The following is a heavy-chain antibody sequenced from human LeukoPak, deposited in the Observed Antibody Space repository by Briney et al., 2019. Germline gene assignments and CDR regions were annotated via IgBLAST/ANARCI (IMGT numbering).Heavy chain of an antibody. CDR2: IKPDGSEK. CDR3: ARGRMAVAGSYEY. CDR1: GITFGSYW. Sequence: GGSLRLSCAASGITFGSYWMTWVRQAPGKGLECVANIKPDGSEKHYVDSVEGRFTISRDNAKNSLFLEMNSMRAEDTAVYYCARGRMAVAGSYEYWGQGTLVTVSS. J-gene: IGHJ4*02. V-gene: IGHV3-7*05. D-gene: IGHD6-19*01.